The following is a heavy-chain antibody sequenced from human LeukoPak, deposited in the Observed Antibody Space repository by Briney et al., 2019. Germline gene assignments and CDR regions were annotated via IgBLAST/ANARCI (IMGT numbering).Heavy chain of an antibody. CDR3: ARSYFGVVSPYYFDY. D-gene: IGHD3-3*01. Sequence: PGGSLRLSCAASGFTFSSYAMSWVRQAPGKGLEWVSAISGSGGSTYYADSVKGRFTISRDNSKNTLYLQMNSLRAEDTAVYYCARSYFGVVSPYYFDYWGQGTLVTVSS. J-gene: IGHJ4*02. V-gene: IGHV3-23*01. CDR1: GFTFSSYA. CDR2: ISGSGGST.